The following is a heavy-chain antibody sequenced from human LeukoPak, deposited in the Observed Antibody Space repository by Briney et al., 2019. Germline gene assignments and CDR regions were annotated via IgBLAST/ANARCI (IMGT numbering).Heavy chain of an antibody. Sequence: PSETLSLTCAVSGASIRGGTYYWAWIRQPPGKGLEWIGSISYSGSTYYNPSLKSRVTISRDTSENQFSLKLRSVTAADTAVYYCARRYDWNYVYFDYWGQGTLVTVSS. CDR2: ISYSGST. CDR1: GASIRGGTYY. D-gene: IGHD1-7*01. J-gene: IGHJ4*02. V-gene: IGHV4-39*01. CDR3: ARRYDWNYVYFDY.